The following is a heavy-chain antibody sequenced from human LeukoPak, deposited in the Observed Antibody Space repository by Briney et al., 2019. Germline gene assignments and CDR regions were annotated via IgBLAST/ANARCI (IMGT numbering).Heavy chain of an antibody. CDR1: GYTFTSNY. V-gene: IGHV1-46*01. CDR3: ARDNSVRDEAWWFNP. CDR2: ISPSGGST. D-gene: IGHD5-24*01. Sequence: ASVKVSCKAFGYTFTSNYMDWVRQAPGQGREWMGVISPSGGSTTYAQKFQGRVTLTRDMSTSTDYLELSSLRSGDTAVYYCARDNSVRDEAWWFNPWGQGTLVTVSS. J-gene: IGHJ5*02.